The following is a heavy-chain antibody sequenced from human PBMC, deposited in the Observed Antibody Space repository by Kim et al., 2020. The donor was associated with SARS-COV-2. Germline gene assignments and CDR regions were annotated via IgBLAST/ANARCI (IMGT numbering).Heavy chain of an antibody. D-gene: IGHD1-1*01. Sequence: GGSLRLSCAASGFTFSGSAMHWVRQASGKGLEWVGRIRSKPNSYATAYAAPVKGRFTISRDDSKNTAYLQMNNLKTEDTAVYYCTRVPATTLAFWDAFAIWGQGTLVTVSS. CDR1: GFTFSGSA. V-gene: IGHV3-73*01. CDR3: TRVPATTLAFWDAFAI. J-gene: IGHJ3*02. CDR2: IRSKPNSYAT.